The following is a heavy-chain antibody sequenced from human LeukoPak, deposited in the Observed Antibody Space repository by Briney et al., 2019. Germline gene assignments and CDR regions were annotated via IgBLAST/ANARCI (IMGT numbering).Heavy chain of an antibody. J-gene: IGHJ4*02. V-gene: IGHV4-59*01. D-gene: IGHD3-22*01. Sequence: SETLSLTCTVSGVPISTYYWSWIRQPPGKGVEWIGYIYYRGSTNHNPSLKSRVTISVDTSKNHLPLKLTSVLAADTAVYYCARGKDYYDTSGYPTFHYWGQGTLVTVSS. CDR2: IYYRGST. CDR3: ARGKDYYDTSGYPTFHY. CDR1: GVPISTYY.